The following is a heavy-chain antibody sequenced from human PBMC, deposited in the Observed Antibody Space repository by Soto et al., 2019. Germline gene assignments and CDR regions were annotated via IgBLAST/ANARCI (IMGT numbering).Heavy chain of an antibody. CDR3: AGRTTRDYVWGTGLGRLDY. CDR2: IYHSGST. D-gene: IGHD3-16*01. V-gene: IGHV4-4*02. CDR1: GGSISSSNW. J-gene: IGHJ4*02. Sequence: SETLSLTCAVSGGSISSSNWWSWVRQPPGKGLEWIGEIYHSGSTNYNPSLKSRVTISVDKSKNQFSLKLSSVTAADTAVYYWAGRTTRDYVWGTGLGRLDYWGQGTLVTVSS.